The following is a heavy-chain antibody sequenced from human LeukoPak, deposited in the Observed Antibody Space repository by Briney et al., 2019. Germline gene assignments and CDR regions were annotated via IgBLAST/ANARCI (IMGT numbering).Heavy chain of an antibody. D-gene: IGHD1-26*01. J-gene: IGHJ2*01. CDR1: GFTFSSXX. CDR2: IXSSGSTI. CDR3: APLSGSYF. Sequence: RLSXXASGFTFSSXXMNWVRQAPXKGLDWVXXIXSSGSTIYYADSVKGRFTISRDNAKNSLYLQMNSLRAEDTAVYYCAPLSGSYF. V-gene: IGHV3-48*03.